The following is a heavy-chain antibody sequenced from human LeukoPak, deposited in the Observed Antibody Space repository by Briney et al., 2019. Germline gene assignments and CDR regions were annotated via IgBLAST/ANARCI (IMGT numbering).Heavy chain of an antibody. V-gene: IGHV3-48*03. J-gene: IGHJ4*02. D-gene: IGHD1-26*01. CDR1: GFTFSSYE. CDR2: ISSSGSTI. Sequence: GGSLRLSCAASGFTFSSYEMNWVRQAPGKGLEWVSYISSSGSTINFADSVKGRFTISRDNAKNSLFLQMNSLRAEDTAVYYCARDTYILGAQPLDYWGQGTLVTVSS. CDR3: ARDTYILGAQPLDY.